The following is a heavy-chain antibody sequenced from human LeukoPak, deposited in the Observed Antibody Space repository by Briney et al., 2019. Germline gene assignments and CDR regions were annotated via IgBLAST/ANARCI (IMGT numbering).Heavy chain of an antibody. J-gene: IGHJ4*02. D-gene: IGHD6-19*01. Sequence: AETLSLTCAVYGGSFSGYYWSWIRQPPGKGLEWIGEINHSGSTNYNPSLKSRVTISVDTSKNQFSLKLSSVTAADTAVYYCARGGRIAVAGTGYWGQGTLVTVNS. V-gene: IGHV4-34*01. CDR3: ARGGRIAVAGTGY. CDR2: INHSGST. CDR1: GGSFSGYY.